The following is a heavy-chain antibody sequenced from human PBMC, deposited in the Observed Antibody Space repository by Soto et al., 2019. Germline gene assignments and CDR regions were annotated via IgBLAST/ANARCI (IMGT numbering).Heavy chain of an antibody. Sequence: SVKVSCKASGGTFSSYAISWVRQAPGQGLEWMGGIIPIFGTANYAQKFQGRVTITADESTSTAYMELSRLRSEDTAVYYCARVMVGIEAAGPYNWFDPWGPGTMVTVYS. D-gene: IGHD6-13*01. V-gene: IGHV1-69*13. CDR2: IIPIFGTA. CDR3: ARVMVGIEAAGPYNWFDP. J-gene: IGHJ5*02. CDR1: GGTFSSYA.